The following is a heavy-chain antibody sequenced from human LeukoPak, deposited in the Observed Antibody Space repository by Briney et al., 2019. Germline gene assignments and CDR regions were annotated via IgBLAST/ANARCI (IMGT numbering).Heavy chain of an antibody. D-gene: IGHD1-26*01. Sequence: GGSLRLSCAASGFTFSSYGMHWVRQAPGKGLEWVADIWYDGSNKYYADSVKGRFTISRDNSKNTLYLQMNSLRVEDTAVYYCIGSGGWPGYWGQGTLVTVSS. CDR3: IGSGGWPGY. CDR1: GFTFSSYG. J-gene: IGHJ4*02. V-gene: IGHV3-33*01. CDR2: IWYDGSNK.